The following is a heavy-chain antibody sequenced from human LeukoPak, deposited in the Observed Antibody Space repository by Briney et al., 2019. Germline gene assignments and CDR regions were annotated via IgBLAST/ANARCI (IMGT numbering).Heavy chain of an antibody. CDR3: ARDESYGSDY. J-gene: IGHJ4*02. D-gene: IGHD1-26*01. V-gene: IGHV3-48*04. CDR2: ISSSGSTI. Sequence: GGSLRLSCAASGFTFRSYSMNWVRQAPGKGLEWVSYISSSGSTIYYADSVRGRFTISRDNAKNSLYLQMNSLRAEDTAVYYCARDESYGSDYWGQGTLVTVSS. CDR1: GFTFRSYS.